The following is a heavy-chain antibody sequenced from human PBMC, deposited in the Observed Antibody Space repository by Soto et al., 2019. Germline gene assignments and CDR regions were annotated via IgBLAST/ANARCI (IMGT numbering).Heavy chain of an antibody. J-gene: IGHJ6*02. Sequence: GESLRLSCAVSGFTVSNDYMTWVRQAPGKGLEWVSVIYSGGSTYYADSVKARFAISRDNSKNSLYLQMNSLRAEDTAVYYCTRVKYYNSWQHYYGMDVWGQGTTVTVSS. V-gene: IGHV3-66*01. D-gene: IGHD3-10*01. CDR3: TRVKYYNSWQHYYGMDV. CDR2: IYSGGST. CDR1: GFTVSNDY.